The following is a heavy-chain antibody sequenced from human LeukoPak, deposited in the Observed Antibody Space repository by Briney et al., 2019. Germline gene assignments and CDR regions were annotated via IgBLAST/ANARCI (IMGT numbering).Heavy chain of an antibody. CDR3: ARGLLGVDY. V-gene: IGHV3-74*01. CDR2: IDTDGSST. D-gene: IGHD2-8*02. Sequence: PGGSLRLSCAASGFPFGSYWMHWVRQAPGKGLVWVSRIDTDGSSTNYADSVKGRFTISRDNAKNTLYLQVNSLRVEDTAVYYCARGLLGVDYWGQGTLVTVSS. J-gene: IGHJ4*02. CDR1: GFPFGSYW.